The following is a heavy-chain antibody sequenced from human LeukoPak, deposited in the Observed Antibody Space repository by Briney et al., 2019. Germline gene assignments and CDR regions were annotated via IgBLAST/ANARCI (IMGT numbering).Heavy chain of an antibody. CDR1: GFSVTNYY. V-gene: IGHV3-53*01. J-gene: IGHJ4*02. CDR2: IYTGGTT. Sequence: GGSLRLSCAASGFSVTNYYMSWVRQAPGEGLEWVAVIYTGGTTNYADSVKGRFTISRDNSKNTLYLQMNSLRAEDTAVYYCATLYSWGQGTLVTVSS. CDR3: ATLYS.